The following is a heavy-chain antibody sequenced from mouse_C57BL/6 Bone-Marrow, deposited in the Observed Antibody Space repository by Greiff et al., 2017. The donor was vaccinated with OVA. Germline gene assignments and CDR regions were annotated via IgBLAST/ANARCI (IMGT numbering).Heavy chain of an antibody. CDR2: LYPGDGDT. V-gene: IGHV1-82*01. Sequence: QVQLQQSGPELVKPGASVKISCKASGYAFSSSWMNWVKQRPGKGLEWIGRLYPGDGDTNYNGKFKGKATLTADKSSSTAYMQLSSLTSEDSAVYFCARGYYYGSSYDVWGTGTTVTVSS. J-gene: IGHJ1*03. CDR3: ARGYYYGSSYDV. D-gene: IGHD1-1*01. CDR1: GYAFSSSW.